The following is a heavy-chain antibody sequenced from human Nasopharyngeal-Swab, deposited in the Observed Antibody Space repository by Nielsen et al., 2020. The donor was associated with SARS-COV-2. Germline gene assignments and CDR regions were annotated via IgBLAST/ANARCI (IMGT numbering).Heavy chain of an antibody. CDR2: INHSGST. CDR3: ARGQGPRHYYDSSGYYYDVLGRGYYFDY. Sequence: WIRQPPGKGLEWIGEINHSGSTNYNPSLKSRVTISVDTSKYQFSLKLSSVTAADTAVYYCARGQGPRHYYDSSGYYYDVLGRGYYFDYWGQGNLVTVSS. J-gene: IGHJ4*02. V-gene: IGHV4-34*01. D-gene: IGHD3-22*01.